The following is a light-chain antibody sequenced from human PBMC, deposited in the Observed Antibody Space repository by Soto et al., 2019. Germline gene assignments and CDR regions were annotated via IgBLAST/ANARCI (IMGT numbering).Light chain of an antibody. CDR2: QVN. V-gene: IGLV2-8*01. CDR3: SSYAGSDNPYV. CDR1: SSDIGGYDY. Sequence: QSALTQPPSASGSPGQSVTISCTGTSSDIGGYDYVSWYQQHPGKVPKLMIYQVNRRPSGVPDRFFGSKSGNTASLTVSGLQAEDEADYYCSSYAGSDNPYVFGSGTKVTVL. J-gene: IGLJ1*01.